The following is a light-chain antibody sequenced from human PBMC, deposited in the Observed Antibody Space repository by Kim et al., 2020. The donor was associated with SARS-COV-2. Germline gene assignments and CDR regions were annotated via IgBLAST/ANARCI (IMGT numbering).Light chain of an antibody. CDR1: QSVSSY. CDR3: QQRSNWPLT. J-gene: IGKJ4*01. Sequence: PGERATLSCRASQSVSSYLAWYQQKPGQAPRLLIYDASNRATGIPARFSGSGSGTDFTLTISSLEPEDFAVYYCQQRSNWPLTFGGGTKLVI. CDR2: DAS. V-gene: IGKV3-11*01.